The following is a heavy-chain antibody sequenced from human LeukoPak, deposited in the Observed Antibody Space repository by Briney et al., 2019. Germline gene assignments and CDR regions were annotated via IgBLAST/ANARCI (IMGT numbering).Heavy chain of an antibody. CDR1: GFAFRSYA. D-gene: IGHD3-10*01. J-gene: IGHJ4*02. Sequence: PGGSLRLSCAASGFAFRSYAMTWVRQAPGKGLEWVSYISSSGATKYHADSVKGRFTMSRDNAKNSLYLQMNSLRAEDTAVYYCARSFTMDRGDYFDYWGQGTLVTVSS. CDR3: ARSFTMDRGDYFDY. V-gene: IGHV3-48*03. CDR2: ISSSGATK.